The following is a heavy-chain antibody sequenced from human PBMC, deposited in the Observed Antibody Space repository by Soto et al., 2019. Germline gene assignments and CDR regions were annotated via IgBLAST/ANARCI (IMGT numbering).Heavy chain of an antibody. CDR1: CGSISSYY. D-gene: IGHD2-2*01. CDR2: IYYSGST. J-gene: IGHJ4*02. CDR3: ASLGYCSSTSCYDIDY. Sequence: SDTLSLTCTVSCGSISSYYCSWILHPPVKGLEWIGYIYYSGSTNYNPSLKSRVTISVDTSKNQFSLKLSSVTAADTAVYYCASLGYCSSTSCYDIDYWGQGTLVTVSS. V-gene: IGHV4-59*08.